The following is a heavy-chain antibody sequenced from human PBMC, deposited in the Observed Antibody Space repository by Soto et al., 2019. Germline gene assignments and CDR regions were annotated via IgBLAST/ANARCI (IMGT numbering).Heavy chain of an antibody. V-gene: IGHV4-59*01. CDR2: MYYSRST. CDR1: GVSMSNSY. J-gene: IGHJ4*02. D-gene: IGHD2-2*01. CDR3: ARQPGKYCSGTSCYDPFDY. Sequence: XETMSVRCSVSGVSMSNSYWSWIRQPPGKGLEWIGNMYYSRSTNYNPSLESRVTISVDTSKNQCSLNLNSVTAADTAVYYCARQPGKYCSGTSCYDPFDYWGQGTLVTVSS.